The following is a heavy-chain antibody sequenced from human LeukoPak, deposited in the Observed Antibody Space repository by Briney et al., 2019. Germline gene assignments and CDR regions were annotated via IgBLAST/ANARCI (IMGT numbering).Heavy chain of an antibody. Sequence: GGSLRLSCAASGFTFSSYAMSWICQAPGKGLEWVSAISVSGGSTYYADSVKGRFTTSRDNSKNTLYLQMNSLRAEDTAVYYCAKGSGLGYCSSTTCRPFYYYYYGMDVWGKGTTVTVSS. CDR1: GFTFSSYA. D-gene: IGHD2-2*01. V-gene: IGHV3-23*01. CDR3: AKGSGLGYCSSTTCRPFYYYYYGMDV. CDR2: ISVSGGST. J-gene: IGHJ6*04.